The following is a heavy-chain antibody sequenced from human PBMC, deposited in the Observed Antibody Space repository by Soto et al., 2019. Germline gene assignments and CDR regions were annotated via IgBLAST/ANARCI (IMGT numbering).Heavy chain of an antibody. J-gene: IGHJ5*02. CDR3: ARATYYDFWRGYSNGFDP. Sequence: SETLSLTCTVSGGSVSSGSYYWSWIRQPPGKGLEWIGYIYYSGSTNYNPSLKSRVTISVDTSKNQFSLKLSSVTAADTAVYYCARATYYDFWRGYSNGFDPWGQGTLVTVSS. D-gene: IGHD3-3*01. CDR1: GGSVSSGSYY. CDR2: IYYSGST. V-gene: IGHV4-61*01.